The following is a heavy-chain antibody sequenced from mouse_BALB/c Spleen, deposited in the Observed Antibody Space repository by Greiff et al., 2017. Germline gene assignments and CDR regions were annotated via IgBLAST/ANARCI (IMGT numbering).Heavy chain of an antibody. CDR1: GYSFTSYW. CDR2: IYPGNSDT. J-gene: IGHJ4*01. V-gene: IGHV1-5*01. Sequence: VQLQQSGTVLARPGASVKMSCKASGYSFTSYWMHWVKQRPGQGLEWIGAIYPGNSDTSYNQKFKGKAKLTAVTSASTAYMELSSLTNEDSAVYYCTKENGSPYYYAMDYWGQGTSVTVSS. D-gene: IGHD1-1*01. CDR3: TKENGSPYYYAMDY.